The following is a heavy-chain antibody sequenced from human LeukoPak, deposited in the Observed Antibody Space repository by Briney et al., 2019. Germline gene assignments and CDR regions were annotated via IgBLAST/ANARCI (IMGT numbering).Heavy chain of an antibody. D-gene: IGHD6-19*01. CDR3: ASDGGRSNLAVL. CDR2: IYNSGTT. J-gene: IGHJ4*02. V-gene: IGHV4-4*07. Sequence: NPSETLSLTCTVSRGSIGSYYWSWMRQFAGNGLEWIGRIYNSGTTHYNHSLKSRVTISVDTSKNQISLKLTSVTAADTAVYYCASDGGRSNLAVLWGQGTLVTVSS. CDR1: RGSIGSYY.